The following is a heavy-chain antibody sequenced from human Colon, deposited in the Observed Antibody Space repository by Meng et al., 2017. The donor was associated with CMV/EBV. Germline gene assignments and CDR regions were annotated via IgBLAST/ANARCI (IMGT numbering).Heavy chain of an antibody. CDR1: GGSFSGYY. Sequence: QAPLQVWDEGLLKPSGTLSLTWSFYGGSFSGYYWSWIRQPPGKGLEWIGEINHSGSTNYNPSLKSRVTISVDTSKNQFSLKLSSVTAADTAVYYCASILFAAAAGGWGGYWGQGTLVTVSS. CDR2: INHSGST. V-gene: IGHV4-34*01. J-gene: IGHJ4*02. D-gene: IGHD6-13*01. CDR3: ASILFAAAAGGWGGY.